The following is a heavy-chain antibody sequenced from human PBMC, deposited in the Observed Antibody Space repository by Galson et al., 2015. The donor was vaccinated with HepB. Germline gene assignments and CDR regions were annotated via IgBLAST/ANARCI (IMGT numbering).Heavy chain of an antibody. D-gene: IGHD6-19*01. CDR2: ISWNIGSI. V-gene: IGHV3-9*01. J-gene: IGHJ4*02. CDR1: GFTFDDYA. Sequence: SLRLSCAASGFTFDDYAMHWVRQAPGKGLEWVSGISWNIGSIDYADSVKGRFTISRDNAKNSMYLQMNSLRAEDTALYYCAKDRLTGYSSGWYDYWGQGTLVTVSS. CDR3: AKDRLTGYSSGWYDY.